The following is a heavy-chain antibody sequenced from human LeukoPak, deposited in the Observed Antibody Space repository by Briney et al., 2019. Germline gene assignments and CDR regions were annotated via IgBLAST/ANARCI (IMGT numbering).Heavy chain of an antibody. J-gene: IGHJ3*02. V-gene: IGHV3-7*01. CDR1: GFTFSSQW. CDR2: IKQDGSEK. CDR3: ARLNYYYDSSGNPRIAFDI. Sequence: GGSLRLSCAASGFTFSSQWMSWVRQAPGKGLEWVANIKQDGSEKYYVDSVKGRFTISRDNAKNSLYLQMNSLRAEDTAVYYCARLNYYYDSSGNPRIAFDIWGQGTMVTVSS. D-gene: IGHD3-22*01.